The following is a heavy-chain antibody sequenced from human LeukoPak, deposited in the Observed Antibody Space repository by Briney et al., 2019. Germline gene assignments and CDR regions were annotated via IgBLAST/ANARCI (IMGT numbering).Heavy chain of an antibody. Sequence: PGGSLRLSCAASGFAFSSSWMSWVRQAPGKGLEWVANIKQDGSETYYVDSLKGRFPVSRDNAKNSVYLQMNNLRAEDTAVYYCARRAPGYCITTSCPDTYYYYYYMDVWGKGTTVTVSS. CDR2: IKQDGSET. V-gene: IGHV3-7*01. CDR3: ARRAPGYCITTSCPDTYYYYYYMDV. CDR1: GFAFSSSW. J-gene: IGHJ6*03. D-gene: IGHD2-2*01.